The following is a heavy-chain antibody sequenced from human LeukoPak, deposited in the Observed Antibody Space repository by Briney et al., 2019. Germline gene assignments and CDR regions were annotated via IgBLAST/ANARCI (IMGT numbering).Heavy chain of an antibody. J-gene: IGHJ5*02. V-gene: IGHV4-34*01. CDR1: GGSFSGYY. CDR2: INHSGST. CDR3: ARIQLGYCRSTSCYNLPGVRFDP. Sequence: SETLSLTCAVYGGSFSGYYWSWIRQPPGKGLEWIGEINHSGSTNYNPSLKSRVTISVDTSKNQFSLKLSSVTAADTAVYYCARIQLGYCRSTSCYNLPGVRFDPWGEGTLVTVSS. D-gene: IGHD2-2*02.